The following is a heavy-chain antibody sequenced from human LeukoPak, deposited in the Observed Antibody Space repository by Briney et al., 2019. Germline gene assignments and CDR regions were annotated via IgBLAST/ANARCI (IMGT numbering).Heavy chain of an antibody. Sequence: SVKVSCKASGGTFSSYAISWVRQAPGQGLEWMGGIIPIFGTANYAQKFQGRVTITTDESTSTAYMELSSLRSEDTAVYYCARSYSSSSRWVYSWFDPWGQGTLVTVSS. V-gene: IGHV1-69*05. CDR3: ARSYSSSSRWVYSWFDP. J-gene: IGHJ5*02. D-gene: IGHD6-6*01. CDR1: GGTFSSYA. CDR2: IIPIFGTA.